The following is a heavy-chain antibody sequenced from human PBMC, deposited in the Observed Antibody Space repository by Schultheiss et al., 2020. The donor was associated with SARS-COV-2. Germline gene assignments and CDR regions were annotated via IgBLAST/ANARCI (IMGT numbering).Heavy chain of an antibody. CDR1: GGSISSYY. V-gene: IGHV4-59*01. Sequence: SQTLSLTCTVSGGSISSYYWSWIRQLPGKGLEWIGYIYYSGSTNYNPSLKSRVTISVDTSKNQFSLKLSSVTAADTAVYYCARGIAAAGTKEFDYWGQGTLVTVPQ. D-gene: IGHD6-13*01. J-gene: IGHJ4*02. CDR2: IYYSGST. CDR3: ARGIAAAGTKEFDY.